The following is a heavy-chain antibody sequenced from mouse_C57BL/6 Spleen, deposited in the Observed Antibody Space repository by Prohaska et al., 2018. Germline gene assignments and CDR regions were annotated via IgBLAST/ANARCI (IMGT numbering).Heavy chain of an antibody. V-gene: IGHV1-55*01. Sequence: QVQLQQPGAELVKPGASVKMSCKASGYTFTSYWITWVKQRPGQGLEWIGDIYPGSGSTNYNEKFKSKATLTVDTSSSTAYMQLSSLTAEDSAVYYCARGRYGSRGDYWGQGTTLTVSS. CDR2: IYPGSGST. CDR3: ARGRYGSRGDY. J-gene: IGHJ2*01. D-gene: IGHD1-1*01. CDR1: GYTFTSYW.